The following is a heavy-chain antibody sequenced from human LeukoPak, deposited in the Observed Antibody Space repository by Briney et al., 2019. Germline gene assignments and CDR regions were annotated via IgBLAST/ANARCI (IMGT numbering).Heavy chain of an antibody. CDR2: IGTLLDT. V-gene: IGHV3-13*01. CDR3: VRGRNNNYYDDSGYSPY. CDR1: GFTFSSFD. J-gene: IGHJ4*02. Sequence: PGGFLRLSCAASGFTFSSFDMHWVRQAPGKGLEWVSGIGTLLDTDYPDSLKGRFTISRENAKNSVFLQMNNVRAGDTAVYYCVRGRNNNYYDDSGYSPYWGQGTLVTVSS. D-gene: IGHD3-22*01.